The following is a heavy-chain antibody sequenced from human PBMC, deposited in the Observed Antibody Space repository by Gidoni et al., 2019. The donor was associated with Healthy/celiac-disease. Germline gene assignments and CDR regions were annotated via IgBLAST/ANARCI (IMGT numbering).Heavy chain of an antibody. CDR2: IYYSGST. CDR3: ARHATVHPEYYFDY. CDR1: GGSISSSSYY. V-gene: IGHV4-39*01. Sequence: QLQLQESGPGLVKPSETLSLTCTVSGGSISSSSYYWGWIRQPPGKGLEWIGSIYYSGSTYYNPSLKSRVTISVDTSKNQFSLKLSSVTAADTAVYYCARHATVHPEYYFDYWGQGTLVTVSS. J-gene: IGHJ4*02. D-gene: IGHD4-17*01.